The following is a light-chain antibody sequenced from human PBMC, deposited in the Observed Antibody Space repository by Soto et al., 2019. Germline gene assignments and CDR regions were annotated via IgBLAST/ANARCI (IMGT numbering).Light chain of an antibody. Sequence: EIVLTQSPGTLSLSPGEIATLSCRASQSVSSSYLAWYQQKPGQAPRLLIYGASSRDTGIPDRFSGSGSGTDFTLTISRLEPEDFAVYYCQQYGSSQSFGQGTKVEIK. CDR1: QSVSSSY. CDR2: GAS. J-gene: IGKJ1*01. V-gene: IGKV3-20*01. CDR3: QQYGSSQS.